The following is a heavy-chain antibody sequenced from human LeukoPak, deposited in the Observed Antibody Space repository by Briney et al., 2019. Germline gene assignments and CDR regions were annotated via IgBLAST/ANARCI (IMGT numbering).Heavy chain of an antibody. CDR3: AKDRWELLL. D-gene: IGHD1-26*01. J-gene: IGHJ4*02. V-gene: IGHV3-30*18. CDR1: GFTFSNYG. Sequence: PGGSLRLSCTTSGFTFSNYGMHWVRQAPGKGLEWVAVISYDGSNKYYADSVKGRFTISRDNSKNTLYLQMNSLRAEDTAVYYCAKDRWELLLGGQGTLVTVSS. CDR2: ISYDGSNK.